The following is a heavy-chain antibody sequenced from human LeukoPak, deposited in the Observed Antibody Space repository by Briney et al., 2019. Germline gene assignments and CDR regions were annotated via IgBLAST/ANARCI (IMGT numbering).Heavy chain of an antibody. D-gene: IGHD3-22*01. V-gene: IGHV3-7*04. CDR1: GFTFSHYL. Sequence: GGSLRLSCAASGFTFSHYLMTWVRQAPGKGLEWVATIKQDGSEKYYVDSVKGRFTISGDNAKNSLYLQMNSLRAEDTAVYYCARGGYYYPDWGQGTLVTVST. J-gene: IGHJ4*02. CDR3: ARGGYYYPD. CDR2: IKQDGSEK.